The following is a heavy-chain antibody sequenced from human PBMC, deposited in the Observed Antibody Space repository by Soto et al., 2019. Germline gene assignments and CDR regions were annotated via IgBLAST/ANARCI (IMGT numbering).Heavy chain of an antibody. CDR2: IKDDGSEK. D-gene: IGHD6-19*01. CDR3: AREWGTPGRGSAVGYYYHYGMDV. J-gene: IGHJ6*02. V-gene: IGHV3-7*05. CDR1: EFTFNTYW. Sequence: EVQLVESGGGLVQPGGSLRLSCLASEFTFNTYWMNWVRQAPGRGLEWVANIKDDGSEKNYVDSVKGRFTISRDNAKNSLYLQMNRRRGEDTAVYFCAREWGTPGRGSAVGYYYHYGMDVWGQGTTVTVSS.